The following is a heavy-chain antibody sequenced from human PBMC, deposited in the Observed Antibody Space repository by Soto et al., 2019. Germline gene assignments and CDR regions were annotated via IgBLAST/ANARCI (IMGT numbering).Heavy chain of an antibody. CDR3: AKENTSLATVTSSFDN. CDR1: GGSISSSYW. D-gene: IGHD4-17*01. CDR2: VSHMGNT. Sequence: QVQLQESGPGLVKPSGTLSLICAVSGGSISSSYWWSWVRQPPGKGLEWIGEVSHMGNTNYNPSLSSRLCISVDNSKNQFCLRLTSLTAADTAVYYCAKENTSLATVTSSFDNWGQGTLVTVSS. V-gene: IGHV4-4*02. J-gene: IGHJ4*02.